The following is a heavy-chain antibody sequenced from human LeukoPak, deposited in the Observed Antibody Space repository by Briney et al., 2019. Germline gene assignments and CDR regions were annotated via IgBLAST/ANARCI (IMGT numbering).Heavy chain of an antibody. CDR2: INHSGST. J-gene: IGHJ4*02. CDR1: GGSFSGYY. CDR3: ARGRHGLFGGAAWVRTDFDY. V-gene: IGHV4-34*01. Sequence: KPSETLSLTCAVYGGSFSGYYWSWIRQPPGKGLEWIGEINHSGSTNYNPSLKGRVTISVDTSKNQFSLKLSSVTAADTAVYYCARGRHGLFGGAAWVRTDFDYWGQGTLVTVSS. D-gene: IGHD3-3*01.